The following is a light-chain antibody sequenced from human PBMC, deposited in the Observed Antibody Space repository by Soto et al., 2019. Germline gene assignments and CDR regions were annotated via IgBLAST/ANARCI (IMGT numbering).Light chain of an antibody. CDR2: GAS. CDR3: QQRSNWPPPIT. CDR1: QSVSSN. J-gene: IGKJ5*01. V-gene: IGKV3-15*01. Sequence: EIVMTQSPATLSVSPGERATLSCRASQSVSSNLAWYQQKPGQAPRLLIYGASTRATGIPARFSGSGSGTDFTLTISRLEPEDFAVYYCQQRSNWPPPITFGQGTRLEIK.